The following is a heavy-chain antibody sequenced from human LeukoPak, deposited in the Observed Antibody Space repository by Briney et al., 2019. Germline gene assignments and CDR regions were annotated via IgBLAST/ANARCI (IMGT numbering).Heavy chain of an antibody. J-gene: IGHJ3*02. CDR2: VYTSGST. Sequence: SETLSLTCSVSGGSISGYYWTWIRQPAGKGLEWIGRVYTSGSTHYNPSLKTRLTMSVDTSKNQFSLKLTSVTAADTALYYCARLITGTTTAIDIWGQGTMVTVSS. CDR3: ARLITGTTTAIDI. CDR1: GGSISGYY. V-gene: IGHV4-4*07. D-gene: IGHD1-7*01.